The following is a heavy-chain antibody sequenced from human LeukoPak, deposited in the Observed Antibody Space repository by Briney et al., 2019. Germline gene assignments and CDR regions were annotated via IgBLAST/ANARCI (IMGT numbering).Heavy chain of an antibody. D-gene: IGHD5-24*01. CDR1: GFTFDDYG. CDR3: AKDGDGYNYYYYYYYMDV. CDR2: INWNGGST. J-gene: IGHJ6*03. Sequence: GGSLRLSCAASGFTFDDYGMSWVRQAPGKGLEWVSGINWNGGSTGYADSVKGRFTISRDNAKNSLYLQMNSLRAEDTAVYYCAKDGDGYNYYYYYYYMDVWDKGTTVTVSS. V-gene: IGHV3-20*04.